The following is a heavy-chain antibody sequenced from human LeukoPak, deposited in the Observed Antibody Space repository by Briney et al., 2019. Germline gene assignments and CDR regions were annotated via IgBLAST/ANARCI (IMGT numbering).Heavy chain of an antibody. J-gene: IGHJ4*02. CDR2: IWYDGSNK. D-gene: IGHD1-26*01. CDR3: AKGSGSYQPYYFDY. V-gene: IGHV3-33*06. CDR1: GFTFSSYG. Sequence: GGSLRLSCAASGFTFSSYGMHWVRQAPGKGLEWVAVIWYDGSNKYYADSVKGRFTISRDNSKNTLCLQMNSLRAEDTAVYYCAKGSGSYQPYYFDYWGQGTLVTVSS.